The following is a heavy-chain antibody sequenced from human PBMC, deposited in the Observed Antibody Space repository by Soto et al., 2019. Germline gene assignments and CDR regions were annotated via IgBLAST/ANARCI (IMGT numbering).Heavy chain of an antibody. D-gene: IGHD6-13*01. CDR3: ARQAAAPGIDLWFDP. CDR1: GYTFTSYG. J-gene: IGHJ5*02. CDR2: ISAYNGNT. V-gene: IGHV1-18*01. Sequence: ASVKVSCKASGYTFTSYGISWVRQAPGQGLEWMGWISAYNGNTNYAQKLQGRVTMTTDTSKNQFSLKLDSVTAADTAVYYCARQAAAPGIDLWFDPWGQGTLVTVSS.